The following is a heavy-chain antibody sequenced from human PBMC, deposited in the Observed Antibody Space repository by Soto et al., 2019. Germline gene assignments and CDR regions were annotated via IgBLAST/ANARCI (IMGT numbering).Heavy chain of an antibody. Sequence: ASVKVSCKASGYTFTGYYMHSVRQAPGQGLEWMGWINPNSGGTNYAQKVQGRGTMTRDTSISTAYMELSRLRSDDTAVYYCAGDIVATTEDVWYYYYGMDLWGQGTTVTVSS. CDR3: AGDIVATTEDVWYYYYGMDL. CDR2: INPNSGGT. J-gene: IGHJ6*02. CDR1: GYTFTGYY. V-gene: IGHV1-2*02. D-gene: IGHD5-12*01.